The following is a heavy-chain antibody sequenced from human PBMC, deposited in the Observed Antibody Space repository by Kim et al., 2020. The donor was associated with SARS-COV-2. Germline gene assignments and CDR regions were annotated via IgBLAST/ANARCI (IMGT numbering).Heavy chain of an antibody. CDR3: ARVLKWFGDINCFDP. CDR2: IYYTGST. J-gene: IGHJ5*02. V-gene: IGHV4-39*01. Sequence: SETLSLTCTVSGGSISSSSYYWGWIRQPPGKGLEWIGSIYYTGSTYYNPSLKTRVTISVDTSKNQFSLKLSSVTAADTAVYYCARVLKWFGDINCFDPLG. D-gene: IGHD3-10*01. CDR1: GGSISSSSYY.